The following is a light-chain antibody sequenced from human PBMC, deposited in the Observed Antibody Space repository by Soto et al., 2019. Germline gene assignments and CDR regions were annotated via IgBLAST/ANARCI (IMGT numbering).Light chain of an antibody. Sequence: EIVMTQSPATLSVSPGERATLSCRASQGVSSNLAWYQQKPGQAPRLLIYGASTGATGIPDRFSGFGSGTDFTLTISRLEPEDFAVYYCQQRSNWPPITFGQGTRLEI. CDR1: QGVSSN. V-gene: IGKV3D-20*02. J-gene: IGKJ5*01. CDR2: GAS. CDR3: QQRSNWPPIT.